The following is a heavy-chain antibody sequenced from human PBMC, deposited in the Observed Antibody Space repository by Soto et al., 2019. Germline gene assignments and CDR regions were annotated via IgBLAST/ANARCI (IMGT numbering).Heavy chain of an antibody. V-gene: IGHV4-4*02. CDR1: SGSISSSNW. J-gene: IGHJ4*02. CDR2: IYHSGST. Sequence: QVQLQESGPGLVKPSGTLSLTCAVSSGSISSSNWWSWVRQPPGKGLEWIGEIYHSGSTNYNPSHKIRVTISVDKYKNQFYLNLSSVTAAATAVYYCASSIYGRLRYCGPGNLVTVSS. CDR3: ASSIYGRLRY. D-gene: IGHD3-10*01.